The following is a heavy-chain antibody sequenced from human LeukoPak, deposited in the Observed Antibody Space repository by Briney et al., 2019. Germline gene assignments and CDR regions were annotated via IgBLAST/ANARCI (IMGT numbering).Heavy chain of an antibody. V-gene: IGHV3-66*01. CDR1: GFTVSSNY. D-gene: IGHD7-27*01. Sequence: PGGSLRLSCAAPGFTVSSNYMSWVRQAPGKGLEWVSVIYSGATTYYADSVKGRFTISRDNSKNTLYLQMNSLRAEDTAVYYCARSTGDRFDPWGQGTLVTVSS. J-gene: IGHJ5*02. CDR2: IYSGATT. CDR3: ARSTGDRFDP.